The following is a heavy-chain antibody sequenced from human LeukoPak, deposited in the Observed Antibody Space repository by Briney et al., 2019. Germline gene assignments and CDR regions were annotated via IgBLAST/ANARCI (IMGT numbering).Heavy chain of an antibody. D-gene: IGHD3-3*01. Sequence: ASVKVSCKASGYTFTSYGITWVRQAPGQGLEWMGWISAYNGNTNYSQKLQGRVTMTTDTSTSTAYMELRNLRSDDTAVYYCARGVALGYYYYMDVWGKGTTVTVSS. CDR2: ISAYNGNT. CDR3: ARGVALGYYYYMDV. J-gene: IGHJ6*03. CDR1: GYTFTSYG. V-gene: IGHV1-18*01.